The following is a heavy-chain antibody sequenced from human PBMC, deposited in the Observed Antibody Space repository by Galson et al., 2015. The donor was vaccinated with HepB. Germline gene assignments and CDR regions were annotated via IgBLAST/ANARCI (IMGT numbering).Heavy chain of an antibody. Sequence: QSGAEVKKPGESLRISCEASGYKFSSYSITWVRQMPEKGLEWMGRIDPTNSYSHYSPSFQGHVTMSVDKSINTAFLYWSSLKASDTATYYGARQGSGWYSGGNWFDSWGQGTQVTVSS. V-gene: IGHV5-10-1*01. CDR3: ARQGSGWYSGGNWFDS. D-gene: IGHD6-19*01. CDR2: IDPTNSYS. J-gene: IGHJ5*01. CDR1: GYKFSSYS.